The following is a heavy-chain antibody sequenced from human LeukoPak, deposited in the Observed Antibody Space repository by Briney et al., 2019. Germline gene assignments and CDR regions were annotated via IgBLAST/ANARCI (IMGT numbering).Heavy chain of an antibody. Sequence: GGSLRPSCAASGFTFSNYAMTWVRQAPGKGLEWVSSILAGGTNTQYADSVRGRFTISRDNSKNTLYLQMNSLRAEDTALYHCATHQATGAHSKFDYWGQGTLVTVSS. D-gene: IGHD7-27*01. J-gene: IGHJ4*02. CDR1: GFTFSNYA. CDR3: ATHQATGAHSKFDY. CDR2: ILAGGTNT. V-gene: IGHV3-23*01.